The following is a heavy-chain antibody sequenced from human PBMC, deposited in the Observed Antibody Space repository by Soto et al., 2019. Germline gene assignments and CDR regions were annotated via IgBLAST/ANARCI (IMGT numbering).Heavy chain of an antibody. CDR3: ARETKDVRGVVTPGYFDY. Sequence: GGSLRLSCAASGFTFSSYWMSWVRQAPGKGLEWVANIKQDGSEKYYVDSVKGRFTISRDNAKNSLYLQMNSLRAEDTAVYYCARETKDVRGVVTPGYFDYWGQGTLVTVSS. J-gene: IGHJ4*02. V-gene: IGHV3-7*01. D-gene: IGHD4-4*01. CDR2: IKQDGSEK. CDR1: GFTFSSYW.